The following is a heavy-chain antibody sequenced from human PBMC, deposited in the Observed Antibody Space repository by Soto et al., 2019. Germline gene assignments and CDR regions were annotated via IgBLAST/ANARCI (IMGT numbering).Heavy chain of an antibody. J-gene: IGHJ5*02. CDR2: INWNSGSI. CDR1: GITFEEFA. Sequence: GGSLRLSCAATGITFEEFAIHWVRQAPGKGLEWVSGINWNSGSIGYADSVKGRFTISRDNAKNSLYLHLNSLRAEDTSLYYCAKAPNLVPNWFDPWGQGTLVTVSS. CDR3: AKAPNLVPNWFDP. D-gene: IGHD3-10*01. V-gene: IGHV3-9*01.